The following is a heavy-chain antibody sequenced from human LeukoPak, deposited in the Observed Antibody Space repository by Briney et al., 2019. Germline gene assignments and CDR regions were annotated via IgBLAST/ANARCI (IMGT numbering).Heavy chain of an antibody. CDR2: ISGSGGST. CDR3: AKDGENNGWFGEFDY. D-gene: IGHD3-10*01. CDR1: GFTFSSYS. Sequence: PGGSLRLSCAASGFTFSSYSMNWVRQAPGKGLEWVSGISGSGGSTYYTDSVKGRFTISRDNSKNALYLQMNSLRAEDTAVYYCAKDGENNGWFGEFDYWGQGTLVTVSS. J-gene: IGHJ4*02. V-gene: IGHV3-23*01.